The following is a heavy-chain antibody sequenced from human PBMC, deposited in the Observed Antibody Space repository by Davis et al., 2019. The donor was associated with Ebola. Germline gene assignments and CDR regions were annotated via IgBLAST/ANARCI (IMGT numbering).Heavy chain of an antibody. V-gene: IGHV3-74*01. CDR3: ARGFAVAGFDY. CDR2: VSPDGSDI. D-gene: IGHD6-19*01. CDR1: GFTFSNYW. J-gene: IGHJ4*02. Sequence: HTGGSLRLSCAASGFTFSNYWMHWIRQAPGEGLVWVSYVSPDGSDIRYADSVKGRFTISRDNAKNTLYLQMNSLRAEDTAVYYCARGFAVAGFDYWGQGTLVTVSS.